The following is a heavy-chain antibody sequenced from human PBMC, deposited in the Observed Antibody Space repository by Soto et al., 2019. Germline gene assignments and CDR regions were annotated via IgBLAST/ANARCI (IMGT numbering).Heavy chain of an antibody. CDR3: AILPSEKYEYDY. CDR2: ISIYYGYT. Sequence: ASVKVSCKGSGYTFTDYGILWSRQAPGQGLEWMGWISIYYGYTDYSQKLQGRVTMTRDISTRTAYMELTSLRSDDTAVYYCAILPSEKYEYDYWGQGTPVTVSS. D-gene: IGHD2-15*01. V-gene: IGHV1-18*01. J-gene: IGHJ4*02. CDR1: GYTFTDYG.